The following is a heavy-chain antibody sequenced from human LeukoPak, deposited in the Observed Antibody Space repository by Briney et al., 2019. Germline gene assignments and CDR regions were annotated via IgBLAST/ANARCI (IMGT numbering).Heavy chain of an antibody. D-gene: IGHD1-1*01. J-gene: IGHJ4*02. Sequence: GGSLRLSCAASGFTFGSYAMTWVRQAPGKGLEWVSTIGVSGGPTYYADSVKGRFTISRDNSKNTLYLQMDNLRVEDTAVYFCARETQTTYWGQGTLVTVSS. V-gene: IGHV3-23*01. CDR3: ARETQTTY. CDR2: IGVSGGPT. CDR1: GFTFGSYA.